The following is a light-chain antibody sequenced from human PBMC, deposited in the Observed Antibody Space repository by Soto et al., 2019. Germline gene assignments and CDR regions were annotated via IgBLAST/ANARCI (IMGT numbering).Light chain of an antibody. CDR2: DAS. Sequence: IQMTHSPSTLSASVGDRVTITCRASQSISIWLAWYQQKPGKAPKVLIFDASRLESGVPSRFSGSGSGTEFTLTISSLQPDDFATYYCQQYNGYSSWTFGQGTKV. J-gene: IGKJ1*01. V-gene: IGKV1-5*01. CDR3: QQYNGYSSWT. CDR1: QSISIW.